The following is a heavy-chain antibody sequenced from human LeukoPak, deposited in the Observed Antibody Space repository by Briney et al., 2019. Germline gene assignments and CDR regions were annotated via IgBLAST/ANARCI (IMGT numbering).Heavy chain of an antibody. CDR3: ARLLLWFGVNWFDP. Sequence: GGSLRLSCAGSGFTFSSYWMHWVRQAPGKGLVWVANIKQDGSEKYYVDSVKSRFTISRDNAKNSLYLQMNSLRAEDTAVYYCARLLLWFGVNWFDPWGQGTLVTVSS. CDR2: IKQDGSEK. D-gene: IGHD3-10*01. J-gene: IGHJ5*02. CDR1: GFTFSSYW. V-gene: IGHV3-7*01.